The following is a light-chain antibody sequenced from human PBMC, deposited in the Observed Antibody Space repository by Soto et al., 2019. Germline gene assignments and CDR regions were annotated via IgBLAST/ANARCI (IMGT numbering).Light chain of an antibody. CDR2: SSS. J-gene: IGKJ1*01. CDR1: QSLRSN. Sequence: EVVMKKSPVTLSVTPGETVILSCRASQSLRSNLAWYQQKPGQTPRLLIYSSSIRAAATPARFSGSGAGTNFSLTISSLQSEDFAVYYCQQHDKLPPAFGQGTKVDIK. CDR3: QQHDKLPPA. V-gene: IGKV3-15*01.